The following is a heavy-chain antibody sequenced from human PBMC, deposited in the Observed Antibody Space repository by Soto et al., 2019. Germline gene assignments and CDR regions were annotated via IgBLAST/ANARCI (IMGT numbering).Heavy chain of an antibody. CDR3: ARVEYTYNYRGLDY. Sequence: PSETLSLTCAVYGGSFRGYYWTWIRQPPGKGLEWIGEIDHSGSTNYNPSLKSRVTISVDTSKNQFSLKLASVTAADAAVYYCARVEYTYNYRGLDYWGQGTLLTVSS. V-gene: IGHV4-34*01. CDR2: IDHSGST. CDR1: GGSFRGYY. J-gene: IGHJ4*02. D-gene: IGHD3-16*01.